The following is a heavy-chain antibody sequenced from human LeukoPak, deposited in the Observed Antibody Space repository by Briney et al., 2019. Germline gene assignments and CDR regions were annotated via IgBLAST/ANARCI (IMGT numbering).Heavy chain of an antibody. Sequence: SEALSLTCSVSGGSISSSSYYWGWIRQPPGKGLEWIGSIYSSGNTYYNPSLKSRVTISVDTSKNQFSLRLYSVTAADTAVYYCATASYFGSGSYGYFDYWGQGTLVTVSS. CDR2: IYSSGNT. CDR1: GGSISSSSYY. V-gene: IGHV4-39*01. D-gene: IGHD3-10*01. J-gene: IGHJ4*02. CDR3: ATASYFGSGSYGYFDY.